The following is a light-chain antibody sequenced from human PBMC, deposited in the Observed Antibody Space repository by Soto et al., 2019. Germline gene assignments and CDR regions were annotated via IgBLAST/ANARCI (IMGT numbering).Light chain of an antibody. Sequence: SVLTQPPSASGTPGQRVTLSCSGSTSNIGSNYVYWYQQLPGTAPKLLIYRNNQRPSGVPDRFSGSKSGTSASLAISGLRSEDEADYYCAAWDDSLSAVVFGGGTKLTVL. J-gene: IGLJ2*01. V-gene: IGLV1-47*01. CDR3: AAWDDSLSAVV. CDR1: TSNIGSNY. CDR2: RNN.